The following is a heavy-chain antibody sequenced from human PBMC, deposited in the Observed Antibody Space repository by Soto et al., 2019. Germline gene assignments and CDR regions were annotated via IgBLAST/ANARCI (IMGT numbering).Heavy chain of an antibody. D-gene: IGHD7-27*01. Sequence: TSETLSLTCTVSGGSISSYYWSWIRQPPGKGLEWIGYIYYSGSTNYDPSLKSRVTISVDTSKNQFSLKLSSVTAADTAVYYCARQKLGEKYYYYMDVWGKGTTVTVSS. CDR3: ARQKLGEKYYYYMDV. CDR2: IYYSGST. J-gene: IGHJ6*03. V-gene: IGHV4-59*08. CDR1: GGSISSYY.